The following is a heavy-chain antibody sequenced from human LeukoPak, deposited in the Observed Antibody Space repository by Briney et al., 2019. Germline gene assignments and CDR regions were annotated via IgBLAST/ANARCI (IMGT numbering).Heavy chain of an antibody. V-gene: IGHV4-34*01. J-gene: IGHJ3*02. CDR3: AREVMATIFPDAFDI. Sequence: GSLRLSCAASGFTFSNAWMSWIRQPPGKGLEWIGEINHSGSTNYNPSLKSRVTISVDTSKNQFSLKLSSVTAADTAVYYCAREVMATIFPDAFDIWGQGTMVTVSS. D-gene: IGHD5-24*01. CDR2: INHSGST. CDR1: GFTFSNAW.